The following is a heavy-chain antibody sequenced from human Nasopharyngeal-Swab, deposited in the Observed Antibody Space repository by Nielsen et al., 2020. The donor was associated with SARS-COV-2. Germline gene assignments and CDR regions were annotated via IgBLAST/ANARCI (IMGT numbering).Heavy chain of an antibody. J-gene: IGHJ5*02. CDR2: MNPHNGGT. D-gene: IGHD5-24*01. Sequence: ASVKVSCKASGYTFTSYGISWVRQAPGQGLEWMGWMNPHNGGTNYEQKFQGRVTMTRDTSISTGYMELRRLRPDDTGVYYCASPVEMSTTWGQGTLVTVSS. CDR3: ASPVEMSTT. CDR1: GYTFTSYG. V-gene: IGHV1-2*02.